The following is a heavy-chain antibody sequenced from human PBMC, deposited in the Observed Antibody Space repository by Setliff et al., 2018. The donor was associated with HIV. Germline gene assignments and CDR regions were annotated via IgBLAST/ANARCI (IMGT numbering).Heavy chain of an antibody. CDR2: IYHSGST. V-gene: IGHV4-59*12. CDR1: GGSISSYY. D-gene: IGHD1-20*01. Sequence: SETLSLTCNVSGGSISSYYWSWIRQPPGKGLEWIGEIYHSGSTTYNPSLKRRVTMSLDKSKNQFSLQVTSVTAADTAVYFCARGQEDKGYNGNYFYYFYMDVWGKGTAVTVSS. CDR3: ARGQEDKGYNGNYFYYFYMDV. J-gene: IGHJ6*03.